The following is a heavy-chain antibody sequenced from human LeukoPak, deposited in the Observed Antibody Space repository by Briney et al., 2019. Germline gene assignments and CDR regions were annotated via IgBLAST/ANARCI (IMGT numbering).Heavy chain of an antibody. V-gene: IGHV4-4*07. D-gene: IGHD4-11*01. CDR3: ASDRSYDYSNYLQH. Sequence: PSQTLSLTCTVSGGSISSYYWSWIRQPAGKGLEWIGRIYTSGSTNYNPSLKSRVTMSVDTSKNQFSLKLSSVTAADTAVYYCASDRSYDYSNYLQHWGQGTLVTVSS. J-gene: IGHJ1*01. CDR1: GGSISSYY. CDR2: IYTSGST.